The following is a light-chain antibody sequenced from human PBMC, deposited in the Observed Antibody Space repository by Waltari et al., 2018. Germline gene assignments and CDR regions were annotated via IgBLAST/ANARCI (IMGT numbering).Light chain of an antibody. CDR3: CSYAGSYTQV. CDR2: DVS. V-gene: IGLV2-11*01. Sequence: QSALTQPRSVSGSPGQSVTISCTGTSSDVGGYNFVSGYQQHPGKAPKLMIYDVSKRPSGVPDRFSGSKSGNTASLTISGLQAEDEADYYCCSYAGSYTQVFGGGTKLTVL. CDR1: SSDVGGYNF. J-gene: IGLJ2*01.